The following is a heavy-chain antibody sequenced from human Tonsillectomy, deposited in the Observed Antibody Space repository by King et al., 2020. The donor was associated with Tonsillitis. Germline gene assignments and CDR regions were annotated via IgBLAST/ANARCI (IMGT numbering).Heavy chain of an antibody. J-gene: IGHJ2*01. CDR3: AKDREIDYGCNSKHPDWYFDL. V-gene: IGHV3-9*01. Sequence: VQLVESGGGLVQPGRSLRLSCAASGFTFDDYAMHWVRQAPGKGLEWVSGISWNSGSIGYADSVKGRFTISSDNAKNSLYLQMNRLRAEDTALYYCAKDREIDYGCNSKHPDWYFDLWGRGTLVTVSS. D-gene: IGHD4-23*01. CDR1: GFTFDDYA. CDR2: ISWNSGSI.